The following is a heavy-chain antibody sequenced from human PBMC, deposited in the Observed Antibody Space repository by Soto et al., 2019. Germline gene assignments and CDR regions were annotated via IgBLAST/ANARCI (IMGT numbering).Heavy chain of an antibody. CDR3: ARDLSLFGSSSWDAFDI. CDR2: ISSSSSYI. D-gene: IGHD6-6*01. V-gene: IGHV3-21*01. CDR1: GFTFSSYS. J-gene: IGHJ3*02. Sequence: GGSLRLSCAASGFTFSSYSMNWVRQAPGKGLEWVSSISSSSSYIYYADSVKGRFTISRDNAKNSLYLQMNSLRAEDTAVYYCARDLSLFGSSSWDAFDIWGQGTMVTVSS.